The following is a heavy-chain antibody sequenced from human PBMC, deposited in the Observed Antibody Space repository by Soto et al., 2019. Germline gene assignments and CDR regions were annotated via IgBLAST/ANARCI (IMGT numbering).Heavy chain of an antibody. Sequence: GPTLVNPTQSLTLTCTFSGFSLSTSGVGVGWIRQPPGKALEWLALIYWNDDKRYSPSLKSRLTITKDTSKNQVVLTMTNMDPVDTATYYCAHSPGGWYPLTLDYWGQGTLGSVSA. CDR1: GFSLSTSGVG. D-gene: IGHD6-19*01. CDR2: IYWNDDK. J-gene: IGHJ4*02. CDR3: AHSPGGWYPLTLDY. V-gene: IGHV2-5*01.